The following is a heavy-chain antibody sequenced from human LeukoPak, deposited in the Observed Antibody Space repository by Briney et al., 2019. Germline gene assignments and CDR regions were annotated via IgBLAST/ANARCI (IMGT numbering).Heavy chain of an antibody. V-gene: IGHV4-31*03. CDR2: IYYSGST. Sequence: SETLSLTCTVSGGSISSGGYYWSWIRQHPGKGLEWIGYIYYSGSTYYNPSLKSRVTISVDTSKNQFSLKLGSVTAADTAVYYCARESITMVRGVIMDWFDPWGQGTLVTVSS. D-gene: IGHD3-10*01. CDR3: ARESITMVRGVIMDWFDP. J-gene: IGHJ5*02. CDR1: GGSISSGGYY.